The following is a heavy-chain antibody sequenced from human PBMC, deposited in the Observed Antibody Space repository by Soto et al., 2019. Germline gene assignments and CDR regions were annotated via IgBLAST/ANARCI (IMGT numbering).Heavy chain of an antibody. J-gene: IGHJ4*02. CDR3: ARPRYFDREEVDC. D-gene: IGHD3-9*01. CDR2: INAGNGNT. CDR1: GYTFTSYA. Sequence: QVQLVQSGAEVKKPGASVKVSCKASGYTFTSYAMHWVRQAPGQRLEWMGWINAGNGNTKYSQKFQGRVTITRDTSASTAYMELSSLRSEDTAVYYCARPRYFDREEVDCWGQGTLVSVSS. V-gene: IGHV1-3*01.